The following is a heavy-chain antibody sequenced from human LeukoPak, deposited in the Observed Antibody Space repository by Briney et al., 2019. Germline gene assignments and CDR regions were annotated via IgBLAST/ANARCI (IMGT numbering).Heavy chain of an antibody. V-gene: IGHV4-30-2*01. CDR3: ASGYSYPLPGY. CDR2: IYHSGST. D-gene: IGHD5-18*01. J-gene: IGHJ4*02. CDR1: GGSISSGGYS. Sequence: ASQTLSLTCAVSGGSISSGGYSWSWIRQPPGKGLEWIGYIYHSGSTNYNPSLKSRVTISVDTSKNQFSLKLSSVTAADTAVYYCASGYSYPLPGYWGQGTLVTVSS.